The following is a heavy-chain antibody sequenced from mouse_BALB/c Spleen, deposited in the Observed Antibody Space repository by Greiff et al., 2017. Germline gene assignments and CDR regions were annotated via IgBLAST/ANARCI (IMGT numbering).Heavy chain of an antibody. V-gene: IGHV2-5-1*01. J-gene: IGHJ2*01. Sequence: VMLVESGPSLVQPSQSLSITCTVSGFSLTSYGVHWVRQSPGKGLEWLGVIWRGGSTDYNAAFMSRLSITKDNSKSQVFFKMNSLQADDTAIYYCAKNQGYGNYTFDYWGQGTTLTVSS. D-gene: IGHD2-10*02. CDR2: IWRGGST. CDR3: AKNQGYGNYTFDY. CDR1: GFSLTSYG.